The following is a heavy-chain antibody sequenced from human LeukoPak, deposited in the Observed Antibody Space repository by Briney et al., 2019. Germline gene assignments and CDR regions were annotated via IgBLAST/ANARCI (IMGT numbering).Heavy chain of an antibody. D-gene: IGHD2-2*01. CDR1: GFTFSSYG. J-gene: IGHJ6*02. CDR3: ARYQLLVYGMDV. V-gene: IGHV3-30*03. Sequence: GRSLRLSCAASGFTFSSYGMHWVRQAPGKGLEWVAVISYDGSNKYYADSVKGRFTISRDNSKNTLYLQMNSLRAEDTAVYYCARYQLLVYGMDVWGQGTTVTVSS. CDR2: ISYDGSNK.